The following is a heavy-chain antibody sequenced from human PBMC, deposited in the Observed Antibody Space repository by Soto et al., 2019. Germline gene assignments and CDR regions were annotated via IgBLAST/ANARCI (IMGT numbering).Heavy chain of an antibody. Sequence: ASVKVSCKASGYTFTGYYMHWVRQAPGQGLEWMGWINPNSGGTDYAQKFQGRDTMTRDTSISTVYMELSRLRSDDTAVYYCARDRDSSWSDYWGQGTLVTVSS. V-gene: IGHV1-2*02. CDR3: ARDRDSSWSDY. CDR1: GYTFTGYY. J-gene: IGHJ4*02. CDR2: INPNSGGT. D-gene: IGHD6-13*01.